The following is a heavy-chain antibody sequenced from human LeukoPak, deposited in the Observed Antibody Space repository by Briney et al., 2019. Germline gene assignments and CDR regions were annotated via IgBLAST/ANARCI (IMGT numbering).Heavy chain of an antibody. J-gene: IGHJ4*02. V-gene: IGHV4-39*01. CDR2: INYSGTT. Sequence: SETLSLTCTVSGDSVSSSTYYWGWIRQPPGKGLEWIGGINYSGTTYYNPSLKSRVTISVDTSKNQFSLKLSSVTAADTAVYDCTSNTGSYVDFWGQGTLATVSS. D-gene: IGHD1-26*01. CDR3: TSNTGSYVDF. CDR1: GDSVSSSTYY.